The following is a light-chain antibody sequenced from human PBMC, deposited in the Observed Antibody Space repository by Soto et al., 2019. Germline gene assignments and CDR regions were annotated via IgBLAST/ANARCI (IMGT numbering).Light chain of an antibody. CDR1: KIISNY. V-gene: IGKV3D-15*01. CDR3: QQYNNWPPIT. J-gene: IGKJ5*01. Sequence: IVLTHSPSTLSLSPGKRATLSCSVQKIISNYLDWYQQKPGQAPRLLIYGASTRATGIPDRFSGSGSGTEFTLTISRLQSEDFAVYYCQQYNNWPPITFGQGTRLEIK. CDR2: GAS.